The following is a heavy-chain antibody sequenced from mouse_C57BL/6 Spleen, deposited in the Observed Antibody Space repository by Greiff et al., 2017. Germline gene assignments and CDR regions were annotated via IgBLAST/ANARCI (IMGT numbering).Heavy chain of an antibody. CDR3: ARNGGDDYDYAMDY. Sequence: VHLVESGPGLVAPSQSLSITCTVSGFSLTSYAISWVRQPPGKGLEWLGVIWTGGGTNYNSALKSRLSISKDNSKSQVFLKMNSLQTDDTARYYYARNGGDDYDYAMDYWGQGTSVTVSS. J-gene: IGHJ4*01. CDR1: GFSLTSYA. V-gene: IGHV2-9-1*01. D-gene: IGHD2-4*01. CDR2: IWTGGGT.